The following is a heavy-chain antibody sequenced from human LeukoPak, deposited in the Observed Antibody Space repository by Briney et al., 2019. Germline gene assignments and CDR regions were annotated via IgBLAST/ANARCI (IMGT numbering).Heavy chain of an antibody. Sequence: SETLSLTCAVYGGTFSGYYWSWIRQPPGKGLEWIGEINHSGSTNYNPSLKSRVTISVDTSKNQFSLKLSSVTAADTAVYYCARGRKQQLVRRGWFDPWGQGTLVTVSS. CDR2: INHSGST. CDR3: ARGRKQQLVRRGWFDP. D-gene: IGHD6-13*01. J-gene: IGHJ5*02. V-gene: IGHV4-34*01. CDR1: GGTFSGYY.